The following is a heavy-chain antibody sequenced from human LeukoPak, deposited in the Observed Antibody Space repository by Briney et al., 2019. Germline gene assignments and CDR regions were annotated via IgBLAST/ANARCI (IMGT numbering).Heavy chain of an antibody. D-gene: IGHD6-19*01. CDR1: GYTFNTYG. Sequence: ASVKVSCKASGYTFNTYGINWVRQAPGQGLEWMGWISAYNGNTSYAQNFQGRITLTTDTSTSTAYMELTSLRFDDTAVYYCARDGRQWVPLNWFDPWGQGTLVTVSS. CDR2: ISAYNGNT. CDR3: ARDGRQWVPLNWFDP. J-gene: IGHJ5*02. V-gene: IGHV1-18*04.